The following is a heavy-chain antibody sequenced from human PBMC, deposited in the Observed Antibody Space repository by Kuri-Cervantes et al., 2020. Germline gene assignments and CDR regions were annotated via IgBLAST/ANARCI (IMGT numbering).Heavy chain of an antibody. Sequence: GGSLRLSCAASGFTFSSYAMSWVRQAPGKGLEWVSALSAGGGSTYYADSAKGRFTISRDNSKNTLYLQMNSLRSEDTAVYYCARGGVWFRSDYYYYMDVWGKGTTVTVSS. CDR2: LSAGGGST. CDR1: GFTFSSYA. CDR3: ARGGVWFRSDYYYYMDV. J-gene: IGHJ6*03. V-gene: IGHV3-23*01. D-gene: IGHD3-10*01.